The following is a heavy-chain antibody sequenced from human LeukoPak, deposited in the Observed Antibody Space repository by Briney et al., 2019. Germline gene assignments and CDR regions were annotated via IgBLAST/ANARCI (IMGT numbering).Heavy chain of an antibody. V-gene: IGHV3-53*01. Sequence: GGSLRLSCVDSGLTFNSHAMNWVRQAPGKGLEWVSVIYSGGSTYYADSVKGRFTISRDNSKNTLYLQMNSLRAEDTAVYYCATKLEYSSSWGYFDYWGQGTLVTVSS. J-gene: IGHJ4*02. CDR1: GLTFNSHA. D-gene: IGHD6-13*01. CDR2: IYSGGST. CDR3: ATKLEYSSSWGYFDY.